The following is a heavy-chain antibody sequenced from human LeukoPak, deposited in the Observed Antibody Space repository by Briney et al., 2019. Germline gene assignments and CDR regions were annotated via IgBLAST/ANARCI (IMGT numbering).Heavy chain of an antibody. Sequence: PSETLSLTCTVSGGSIRSSPHYWGWIRQPPGKGLEWIGSISYSGSTYYTPSLKSRVTISVDTSKNQFSLKLTSVTAADTAVYYCARHTYSGYDLAYWGQGTLVTVS. CDR3: ARHTYSGYDLAY. CDR1: GGSIRSSPHY. D-gene: IGHD5-12*01. CDR2: ISYSGST. V-gene: IGHV4-39*01. J-gene: IGHJ4*02.